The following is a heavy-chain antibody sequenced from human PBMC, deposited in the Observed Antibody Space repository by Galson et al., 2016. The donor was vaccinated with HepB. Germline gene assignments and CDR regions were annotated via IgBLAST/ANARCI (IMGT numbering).Heavy chain of an antibody. D-gene: IGHD6-13*01. Sequence: SLRLSCAASGFIVSSNYINWVRPAPGKGLEWVSLINSGGSTYYADSVKGRFTSSRDNSKNTVYLQMNSLRVEDKAVYYCARDRQYSSSWPRRTYYYAMDVWGQGTTVTVSS. J-gene: IGHJ6*02. CDR2: INSGGST. V-gene: IGHV3-66*01. CDR1: GFIVSSNY. CDR3: ARDRQYSSSWPRRTYYYAMDV.